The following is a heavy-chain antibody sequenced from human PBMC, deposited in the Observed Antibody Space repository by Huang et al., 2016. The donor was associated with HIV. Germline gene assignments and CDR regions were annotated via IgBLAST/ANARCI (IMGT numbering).Heavy chain of an antibody. J-gene: IGHJ4*02. Sequence: QEQLVESGGGVVQPGGSLRLSCETSGFSFSHYGMHWVRQAPGKGLEGVAFIRFDGGNKHYADSAKGRFTSSRDNSKKMLFLEMNSLRGDDTAFYYCATDLGGYSFDYWGQGALVSVSS. D-gene: IGHD2-21*02. CDR2: IRFDGGNK. CDR1: GFSFSHYG. CDR3: ATDLGGYSFDY. V-gene: IGHV3-30*02.